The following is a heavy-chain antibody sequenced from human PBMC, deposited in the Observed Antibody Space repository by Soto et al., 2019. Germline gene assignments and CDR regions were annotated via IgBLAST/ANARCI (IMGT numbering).Heavy chain of an antibody. CDR2: ISSSGSTI. Sequence: GGSLRLSCAASGFTFSSYEMNWVRQAPGKGLEWVSYISSSGSTIYYADSVKGRFTISRDNAKNSLYLQMNSLRAEDTAVYYCARQPGIVGPWDCFDYWGQGTQVTVSS. CDR1: GFTFSSYE. CDR3: ARQPGIVGPWDCFDY. V-gene: IGHV3-48*03. D-gene: IGHD1-26*01. J-gene: IGHJ4*02.